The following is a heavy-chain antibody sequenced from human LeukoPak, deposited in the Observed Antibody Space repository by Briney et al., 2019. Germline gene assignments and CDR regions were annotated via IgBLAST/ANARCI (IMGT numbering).Heavy chain of an antibody. CDR3: AKDLQLWFDPFDY. J-gene: IGHJ4*02. D-gene: IGHD5-18*01. CDR2: ISYDGSNK. CDR1: GFTFSSYA. Sequence: GGSLRLSCAASGFTFSSYAMNWVRQAPGKGLEWVAVISYDGSNKYYADSVKGRFTISRDNSKNTLYLQMNSLRAEDTAVYYCAKDLQLWFDPFDYWGQGILVTVSS. V-gene: IGHV3-30*18.